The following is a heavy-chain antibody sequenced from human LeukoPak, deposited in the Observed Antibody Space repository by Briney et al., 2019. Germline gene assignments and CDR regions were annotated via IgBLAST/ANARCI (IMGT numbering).Heavy chain of an antibody. J-gene: IGHJ6*02. CDR2: INQDGSEK. V-gene: IGHV3-7*01. CDR1: GFPFSSYA. CDR3: TGHYGMNV. Sequence: GGSLRLSCSASGFPFSSYAMSWVRQAPGKGLEWVANINQDGSEKYYVDSVRGRFTISRDNAGNSLYLQMHSLRAEDTAVFYCTGHYGMNVWGQGTTVTVSS.